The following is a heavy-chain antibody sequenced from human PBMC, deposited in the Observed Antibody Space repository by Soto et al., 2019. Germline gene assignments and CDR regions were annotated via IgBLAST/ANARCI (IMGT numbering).Heavy chain of an antibody. Sequence: EVQLLESGGGLVQPGGSLRLSCVASGFTFSYYTMSWVRQAPGKGLEWVSGISNSGDTIYYADSVKGRFTISRDNFKNTLYLPMNSLRTDDTAVYFFAGSCPASTHYDYYDMDVWGQGTTVTVSS. V-gene: IGHV3-23*01. D-gene: IGHD3-10*01. CDR2: ISNSGDTI. CDR1: GFTFSYYT. J-gene: IGHJ6*02. CDR3: AGSCPASTHYDYYDMDV.